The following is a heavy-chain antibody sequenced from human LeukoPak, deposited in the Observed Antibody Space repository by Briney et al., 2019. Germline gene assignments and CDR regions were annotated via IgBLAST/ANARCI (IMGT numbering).Heavy chain of an antibody. CDR2: ISYDGSNK. J-gene: IGHJ4*02. D-gene: IGHD6-13*01. CDR3: ASSGPSGYSSSWSLTFDY. Sequence: GGSLRLSCAASGFTFSSYAMHWVRQAPGKGLGWVAVISYDGSNKYYADSVKGRFTISRDNSKNTLYLQMNSLRAEDTAVYYCASSGPSGYSSSWSLTFDYWGQGTLVTVSS. V-gene: IGHV3-30-3*01. CDR1: GFTFSSYA.